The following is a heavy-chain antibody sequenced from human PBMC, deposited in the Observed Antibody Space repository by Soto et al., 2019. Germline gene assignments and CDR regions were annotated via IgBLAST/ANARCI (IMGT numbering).Heavy chain of an antibody. CDR2: IDPSDSYT. CDR3: ARLSRVGYFSSGSSVDYPDDIDV. V-gene: IGHV5-10-1*01. D-gene: IGHD3-22*01. CDR1: GYSFTSYW. Sequence: GESLKISCKGSGYSFTSYWISWVRQMPGKGLEWMGRIDPSDSYTNYSPSFQGHVTISADKSISTAYLQWSSLKASDTAMYYCARLSRVGYFSSGSSVDYPDDIDVCGQRTTDTGS. J-gene: IGHJ6*02.